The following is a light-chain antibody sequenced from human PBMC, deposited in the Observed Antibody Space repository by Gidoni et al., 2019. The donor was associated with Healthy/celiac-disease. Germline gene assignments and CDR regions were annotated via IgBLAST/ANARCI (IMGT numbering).Light chain of an antibody. CDR3: QQSYSTPRP. CDR2: AAS. CDR1: QSISSN. Sequence: DIQMTQSPSSLSASVGDRVTITGRASQSISSNLNWYQQKQGKAPKLLIYAASSLQSGVPSRFSGSGSGTAFTLTIRSLQPEDFATYYCQQSYSTPRPFGQGTKVEIK. V-gene: IGKV1-39*01. J-gene: IGKJ1*01.